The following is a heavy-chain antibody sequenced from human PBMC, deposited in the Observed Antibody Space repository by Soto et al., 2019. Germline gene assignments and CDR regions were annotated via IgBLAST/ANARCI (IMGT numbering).Heavy chain of an antibody. CDR1: GGTFSSYT. V-gene: IGHV1-69*02. J-gene: IGHJ5*02. Sequence: SVKVSCKASGGTFSSYTISWVRQAPGQGLEWMGRIIPILGIANYAQKFQGRVTITADKSTSTAYMELSSLRSEDTAVYYCARAGDQYCSGGSCYSGHWFDPWGQGTLVPVSS. D-gene: IGHD2-15*01. CDR3: ARAGDQYCSGGSCYSGHWFDP. CDR2: IIPILGIA.